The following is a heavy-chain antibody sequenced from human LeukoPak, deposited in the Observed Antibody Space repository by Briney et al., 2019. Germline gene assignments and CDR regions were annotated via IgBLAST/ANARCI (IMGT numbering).Heavy chain of an antibody. V-gene: IGHV3-48*02. Sequence: GGSLRLSCAASGFTFSSYGMHWVRQAPGKGLEWVSHISTSGSIIYYADSVEGRFTISRDNAKNSLYLQMNSLRDEDTAVYYCARKGIGNWGSDYWGQGTLVTVSS. J-gene: IGHJ4*02. D-gene: IGHD7-27*01. CDR3: ARKGIGNWGSDY. CDR1: GFTFSSYG. CDR2: ISTSGSII.